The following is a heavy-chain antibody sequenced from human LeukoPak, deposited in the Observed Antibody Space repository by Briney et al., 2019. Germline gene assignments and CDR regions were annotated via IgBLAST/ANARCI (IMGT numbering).Heavy chain of an antibody. J-gene: IGHJ5*02. Sequence: ASVKVSCKASGYTFTSYDINWVRQATGQGLEWMGWMNPNSGNTGYAQKFQGRVTITRNTSISTAYMELSSLRSEDTAVYYCARDSGTTGELKFDPWGQGTLVTASS. CDR2: MNPNSGNT. D-gene: IGHD3-10*01. CDR3: ARDSGTTGELKFDP. V-gene: IGHV1-8*03. CDR1: GYTFTSYD.